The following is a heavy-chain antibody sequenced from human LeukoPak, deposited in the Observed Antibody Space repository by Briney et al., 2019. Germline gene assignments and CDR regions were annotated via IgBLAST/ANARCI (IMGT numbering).Heavy chain of an antibody. V-gene: IGHV1-69*04. D-gene: IGHD3-10*01. CDR3: ARGSPITKSSMVRGDLLDS. J-gene: IGHJ4*02. CDR2: IIPILGIA. CDR1: GGTFSSYA. Sequence: GASVKVSCKASGGTFSSYAISWVRQAPGQGLEWMGRIIPILGIANYAQKFQGRVTITADKSTSTVYMEPSSLTTEDTAVYYCARGSPITKSSMVRGDLLDSWGQGTLVTVSS.